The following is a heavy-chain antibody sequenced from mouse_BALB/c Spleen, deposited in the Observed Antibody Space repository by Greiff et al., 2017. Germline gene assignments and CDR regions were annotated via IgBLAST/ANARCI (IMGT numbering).Heavy chain of an antibody. V-gene: IGHV1S137*01. CDR1: GYTFTDYA. CDR2: ISTYYGDA. Sequence: QVQLQQSGAELVRPGVSVKISCKGSGYTFTDYAMHWVKQSHAKSLEWIGVISTYYGDASYNQKFKGKATMTVDKSSSTAYMELARLTSEDSAIYYCARPHYYGSSSFAYWGQGTLVTVSA. D-gene: IGHD1-1*01. J-gene: IGHJ3*01. CDR3: ARPHYYGSSSFAY.